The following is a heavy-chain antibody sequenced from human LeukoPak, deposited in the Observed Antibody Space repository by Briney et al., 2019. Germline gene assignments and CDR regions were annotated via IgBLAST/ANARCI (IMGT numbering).Heavy chain of an antibody. CDR2: MNPNSGNT. D-gene: IGHD6-13*01. CDR1: GYTFTSYD. J-gene: IGHJ4*02. Sequence: GASVKVSCKASGYTFTSYDINWVRQATGQGLEWMGWMNPNSGNTGYAQKFQGRVTMTRNTSISTAYMELSSLRSEDTAVYYCATSRAATGTESFDYWGQGTLVTVSS. V-gene: IGHV1-8*01. CDR3: ATSRAATGTESFDY.